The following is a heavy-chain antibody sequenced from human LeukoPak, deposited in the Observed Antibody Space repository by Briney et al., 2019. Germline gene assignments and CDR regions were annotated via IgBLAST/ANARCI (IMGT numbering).Heavy chain of an antibody. J-gene: IGHJ5*02. V-gene: IGHV1-69*13. Sequence: VASVKVSCKASGGTFSSYAISWVRQAPGQGLEWMGGIIPIFGTANYAQKFQGRVTITADESTSTANMELSSLRSEDTAVYYCARETVVVPAAMEGDWFDPWGQGTLVTVSS. CDR1: GGTFSSYA. CDR3: ARETVVVPAAMEGDWFDP. D-gene: IGHD2-2*01. CDR2: IIPIFGTA.